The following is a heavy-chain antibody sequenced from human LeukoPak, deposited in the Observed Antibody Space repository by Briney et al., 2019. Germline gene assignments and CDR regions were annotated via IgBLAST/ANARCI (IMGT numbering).Heavy chain of an antibody. CDR3: APNPAPRIAAAGFDY. D-gene: IGHD6-13*01. CDR2: ISYDGSNK. V-gene: IGHV3-30-3*01. CDR1: GFTSSSYA. Sequence: GGSLRLSCAASGFTSSSYAMHWVRQAPGKGLEWVAVISYDGSNKYYADSVKGRFTISRDNSKNTLYLQMNSLRAEDTAVYYCAPNPAPRIAAAGFDYWGQGTLVTVSS. J-gene: IGHJ4*02.